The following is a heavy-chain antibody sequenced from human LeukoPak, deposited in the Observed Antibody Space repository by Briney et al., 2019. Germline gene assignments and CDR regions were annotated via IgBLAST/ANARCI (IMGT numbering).Heavy chain of an antibody. J-gene: IGHJ4*02. V-gene: IGHV4-59*01. D-gene: IGHD6-19*01. CDR2: THYSRST. Sequence: SETLSLTCTVSGGSISSYYWSWIRQPPGKGLEWIGYTHYSRSTNYNPSLKSRVTISVDTSKNQFSLKLSSVTAADTAIYYCARGNGWYFYWGQGTLVTVSS. CDR3: ARGNGWYFY. CDR1: GGSISSYY.